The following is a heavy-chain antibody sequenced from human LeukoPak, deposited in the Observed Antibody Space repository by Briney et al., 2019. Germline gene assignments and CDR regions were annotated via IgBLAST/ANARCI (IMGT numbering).Heavy chain of an antibody. CDR2: ISGSGGST. J-gene: IGHJ4*02. V-gene: IGHV3-23*01. D-gene: IGHD4-17*01. CDR1: GFTFSSYA. Sequence: GGSLRLSCAASGFTFSSYAMSWVRQAPGKGLEWVSAISGSGGSTYYADSVKGRFTISRDNSKNTLYLQMNSLRAEDTAVYYCTKSGYGDYNYFDYWGRGTLVTVSS. CDR3: TKSGYGDYNYFDY.